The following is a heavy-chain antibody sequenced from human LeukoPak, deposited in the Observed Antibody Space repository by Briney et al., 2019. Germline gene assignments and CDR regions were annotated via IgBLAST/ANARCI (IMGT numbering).Heavy chain of an antibody. D-gene: IGHD5-18*01. CDR3: ARDAVDTANAV. CDR1: GFTFTTYW. Sequence: GGSLRLSCAASGFTFTTYWMHWVRQAPGKGLVWVSHINSDGSITSYADSVKGRFTISRDNAKNTLYPQMNSLRAEDTAVYYCARDAVDTANAVWGQGTTVTVSS. J-gene: IGHJ6*02. V-gene: IGHV3-74*01. CDR2: INSDGSIT.